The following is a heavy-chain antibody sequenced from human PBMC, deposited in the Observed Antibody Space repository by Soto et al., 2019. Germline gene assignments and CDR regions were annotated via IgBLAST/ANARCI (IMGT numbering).Heavy chain of an antibody. V-gene: IGHV4-4*02. D-gene: IGHD4-17*01. CDR2: IYHTEST. Sequence: SETLSLTCAVSGDSISSSFWWSWVRQPPGKGLEWIGEIYHTESTVYNPSLKSRVTISVDKSKNQFSLNLDSVTAADTAVYYCARYDFGTLDYWGRGILVTVSS. J-gene: IGHJ4*02. CDR1: GDSISSSFW. CDR3: ARYDFGTLDY.